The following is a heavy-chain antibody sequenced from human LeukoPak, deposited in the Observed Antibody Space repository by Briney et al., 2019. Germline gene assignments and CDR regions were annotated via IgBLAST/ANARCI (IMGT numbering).Heavy chain of an antibody. V-gene: IGHV4-34*01. Sequence: PSETPSLTRAVYGGAFSGFYWSWIRQPPGKGPEWDGGINHSGSTNYNPSLKSRVTISVDTSKNQFSLKLSSVTAADTAVYYCARGLEGYSSGWSIRRYNWFDPWGQGTLVTVSS. CDR3: ARGLEGYSSGWSIRRYNWFDP. CDR1: GGAFSGFY. CDR2: INHSGST. J-gene: IGHJ5*02. D-gene: IGHD6-19*01.